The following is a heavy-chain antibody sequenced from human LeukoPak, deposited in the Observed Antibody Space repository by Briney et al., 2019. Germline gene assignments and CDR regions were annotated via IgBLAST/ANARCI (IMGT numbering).Heavy chain of an antibody. Sequence: SGGSLRLSCVASGFTFSGYWMSWVRQAPGKGLEWVANIKQDGSEKYYVDSVTGRFTISRDNAKNSLYLQMNSLRAEDTAVYYCARADIRYPVGFLWGQGTLVTVSS. CDR1: GFTFSGYW. J-gene: IGHJ1*01. CDR2: IKQDGSEK. CDR3: ARADIRYPVGFL. D-gene: IGHD3-9*01. V-gene: IGHV3-7*01.